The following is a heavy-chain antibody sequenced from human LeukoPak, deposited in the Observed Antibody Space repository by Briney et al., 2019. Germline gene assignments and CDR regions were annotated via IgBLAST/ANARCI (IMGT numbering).Heavy chain of an antibody. CDR1: GGSFSGYY. D-gene: IGHD5-24*01. CDR3: ARHGRMATINPSY. CDR2: INHSGST. V-gene: IGHV4-34*01. Sequence: SETLSLTCAVYGGSFSGYYWSWIRQPPGKGLEWIGEINHSGSTNDNPSLKSRVTISVDTSKNQFSLKLSSVTAADTAVYYCARHGRMATINPSYWGQGALVTVSS. J-gene: IGHJ4*02.